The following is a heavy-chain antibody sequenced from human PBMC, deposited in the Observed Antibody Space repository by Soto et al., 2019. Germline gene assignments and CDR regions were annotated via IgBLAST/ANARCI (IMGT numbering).Heavy chain of an antibody. CDR2: ISAYNGNT. D-gene: IGHD5-18*01. CDR1: GYTLTSYG. V-gene: IGHV1-18*04. Sequence: ASVKVSCKASGYTLTSYGISWVRQAPGQGLEWMGWISAYNGNTNYAQKLQGRVTMTTDTSTSTAYMELRSLRSDDTAVYYCARDGYSYGYYYYGMDVWGQGTTVTVSS. J-gene: IGHJ6*02. CDR3: ARDGYSYGYYYYGMDV.